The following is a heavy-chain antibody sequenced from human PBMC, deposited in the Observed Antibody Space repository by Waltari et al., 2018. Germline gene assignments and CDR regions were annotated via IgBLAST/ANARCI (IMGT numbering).Heavy chain of an antibody. J-gene: IGHJ4*02. Sequence: QVQLVQSGAEVKKPGASVKVSCKASGSTFTSYGISWGRQAPGQGLEWMGWIISYNGNANDSQMLQGRVTITTDTSTSTAYMELRILRSDDTAVYYCARNHGIAAAAADYWGQGTLVTVSS. CDR3: ARNHGIAAAAADY. V-gene: IGHV1-18*01. CDR1: GSTFTSYG. CDR2: IISYNGNA. D-gene: IGHD6-13*01.